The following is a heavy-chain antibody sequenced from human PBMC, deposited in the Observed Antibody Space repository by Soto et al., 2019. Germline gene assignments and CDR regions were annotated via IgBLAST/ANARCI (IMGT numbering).Heavy chain of an antibody. V-gene: IGHV4-34*01. CDR3: ARVIFRGVRGVISI. J-gene: IGHJ4*02. D-gene: IGHD3-10*01. CDR2: INHSGST. Sequence: PSETPSLTCTVCGDSICSGGYYWSWIRQPPGKGLEWIGEINHSGSTNYNPSLKSRVTISVDTSKNQFSLKLSSVTAADTAVYYCARVIFRGVRGVISIWGQGTLVTVSS. CDR1: GDSICSGGYY.